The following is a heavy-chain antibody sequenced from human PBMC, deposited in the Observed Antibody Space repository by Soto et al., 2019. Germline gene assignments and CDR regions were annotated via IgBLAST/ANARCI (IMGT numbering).Heavy chain of an antibody. D-gene: IGHD2-21*02. V-gene: IGHV3-23*01. CDR2: ISGNGNRT. CDR1: GFTFTSYA. J-gene: IGHJ4*02. Sequence: GGSLRLSCAGSGFTFTSYAMTWVRQAPGKGLEWVSIISGNGNRTFYRDSVKGRFTISRDSSKNTLYLQMNSLRAEDTAVYYCAKDHDVTGTARGFFDCWGQGALVTVSS. CDR3: AKDHDVTGTARGFFDC.